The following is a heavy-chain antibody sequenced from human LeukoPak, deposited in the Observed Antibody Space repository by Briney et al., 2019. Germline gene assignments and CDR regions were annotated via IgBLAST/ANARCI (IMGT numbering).Heavy chain of an antibody. Sequence: APVKVSCKASGYTFTGYYMHWVRQAPGQGLEWMGWINPNSGGTNYAQKFQGRVTMTRDTSISTAYMELSRLRSDDTAVYYCARDTPDFYYDYVWGSYRFDYWGQGTLVTVSS. J-gene: IGHJ4*02. CDR3: ARDTPDFYYDYVWGSYRFDY. V-gene: IGHV1-2*02. D-gene: IGHD3-16*02. CDR1: GYTFTGYY. CDR2: INPNSGGT.